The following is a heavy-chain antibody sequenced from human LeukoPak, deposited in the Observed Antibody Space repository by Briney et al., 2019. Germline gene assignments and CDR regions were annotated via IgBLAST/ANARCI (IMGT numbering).Heavy chain of an antibody. D-gene: IGHD3-10*01. CDR1: GFTFSSYG. CDR2: IWYDGSNK. V-gene: IGHV3-33*01. Sequence: GGSLRLSCAASGFTFSSYGMHWVRQAPGKGLEWVAVIWYDGSNKYYADSVKGRFTISRDNSKNTLYLQMNSLRAEGTAVYYCARDRGRRTYMLDYWGQGTLVTVSS. CDR3: ARDRGRRTYMLDY. J-gene: IGHJ4*02.